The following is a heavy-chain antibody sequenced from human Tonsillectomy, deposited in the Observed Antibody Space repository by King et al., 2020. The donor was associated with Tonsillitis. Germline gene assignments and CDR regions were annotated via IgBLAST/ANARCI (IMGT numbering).Heavy chain of an antibody. D-gene: IGHD1-26*01. CDR1: GYTFTDYY. CDR2: INPNSGGT. CDR3: AGFSGASHAVGGIPFDY. Sequence: VQLVESGAEVKKPGASVKVSCKASGYTFTDYYMHWVRQAPGQGLEWMGWINPNSGGTKYAQKFQGRVTMTRDTSINTAYMELSRLRSDDTAVYYCAGFSGASHAVGGIPFDYWGQGTLVTVSS. J-gene: IGHJ4*02. V-gene: IGHV1-2*02.